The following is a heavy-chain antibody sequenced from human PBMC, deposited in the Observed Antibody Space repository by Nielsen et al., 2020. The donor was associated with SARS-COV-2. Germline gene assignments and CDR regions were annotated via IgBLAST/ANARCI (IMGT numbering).Heavy chain of an antibody. CDR3: ASKSIAARPAYYYYYMDV. CDR2: INHSGST. CDR1: GGSFSGYY. D-gene: IGHD6-6*01. V-gene: IGHV4-34*01. J-gene: IGHJ6*03. Sequence: GSLRLSCAVYGGSFSGYYWSWIRQPPGKGLEWIGEINHSGSTNYNPSLKSRVTISVDTSKNQFSLKLSSVTAADTAVYYCASKSIAARPAYYYYYMDVWGKGTTVTVSS.